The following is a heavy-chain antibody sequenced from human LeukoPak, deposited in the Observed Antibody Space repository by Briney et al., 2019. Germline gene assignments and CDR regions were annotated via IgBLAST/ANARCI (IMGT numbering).Heavy chain of an antibody. D-gene: IGHD3-22*01. Sequence: GGSLRLSCAASGFTFSSYGMHWVRQAPGKGLEWVAVIWYDGSNKYYADSVKGRFTISRDNSKNTLYLQMNSLRAEDTAVYYCAKDYYGDYFDYWSQGTLVTVSS. V-gene: IGHV3-33*06. CDR3: AKDYYGDYFDY. CDR2: IWYDGSNK. J-gene: IGHJ4*02. CDR1: GFTFSSYG.